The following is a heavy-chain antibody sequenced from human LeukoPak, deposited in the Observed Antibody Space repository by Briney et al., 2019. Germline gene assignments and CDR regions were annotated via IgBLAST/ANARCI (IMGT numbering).Heavy chain of an antibody. CDR2: VYPGDSHT. CDR3: ARQVEDHGSGSYYY. V-gene: IGHV5-51*01. Sequence: GESLKISCQGSGYSFTTYWIAWVRQMPGKGLEWMGIVYPGDSHTKYSPSLRGQVTISVDQSISAAYLQWSSLKASDTAMYYCARQVEDHGSGSYYYWGQGTLVTVSS. CDR1: GYSFTTYW. J-gene: IGHJ4*02. D-gene: IGHD3-10*01.